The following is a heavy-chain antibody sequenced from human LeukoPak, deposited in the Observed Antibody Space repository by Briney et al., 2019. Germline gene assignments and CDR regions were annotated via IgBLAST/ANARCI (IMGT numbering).Heavy chain of an antibody. CDR2: INHSGST. J-gene: IGHJ4*02. CDR1: GFTFSTYA. V-gene: IGHV4-34*01. CDR3: AREGGNRDGYSFDY. Sequence: GSLRLSCVASGFTFSTYALSWVRQPPGKGLEWIGEINHSGSTNYNPSLKSRVTISVDTSKNQFSLKLSSVTAADTAVYYCAREGGNRDGYSFDYWGQGTLVTVSS. D-gene: IGHD5-24*01.